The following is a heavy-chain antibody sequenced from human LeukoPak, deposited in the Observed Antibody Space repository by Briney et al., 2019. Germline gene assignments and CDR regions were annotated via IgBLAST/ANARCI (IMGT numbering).Heavy chain of an antibody. CDR3: ARGPYYYGLGSYGNWFDP. CDR1: GGSFSGYY. D-gene: IGHD3-10*01. V-gene: IGHV4-34*01. J-gene: IGHJ5*02. CDR2: INHSGST. Sequence: PSETLSLTCAVYGGSFSGYYWSWIRQPPGKGLEWIGEINHSGSTNYNPSLKSRVTISVDTSKNQFSLKLSSVTAADTAVYYCARGPYYYGLGSYGNWFDPWGQGTLVTVSS.